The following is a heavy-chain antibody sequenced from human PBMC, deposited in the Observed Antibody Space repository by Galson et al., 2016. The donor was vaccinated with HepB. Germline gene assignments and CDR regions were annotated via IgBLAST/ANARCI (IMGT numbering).Heavy chain of an antibody. CDR1: GFTFSSDW. V-gene: IGHV3-74*01. Sequence: SLRLSCAASGFTFSSDWMFWVRQAPGKGLVWVSRINSDGSYTNYADSVKGRFSISRDNAKNTLFLQMNSLRAEDTAVYYCAKDSIDYDSSGYYPYNWFDPWGQGTLVTVSS. CDR2: INSDGSYT. J-gene: IGHJ5*02. D-gene: IGHD3-22*01. CDR3: AKDSIDYDSSGYYPYNWFDP.